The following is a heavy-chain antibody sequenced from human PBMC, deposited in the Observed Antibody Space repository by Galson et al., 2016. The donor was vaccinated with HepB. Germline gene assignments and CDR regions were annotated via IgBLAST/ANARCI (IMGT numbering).Heavy chain of an antibody. D-gene: IGHD6-13*01. V-gene: IGHV3-9*01. CDR1: GFNFGDHA. J-gene: IGHJ4*02. CDR2: ITWNSGSI. CDR3: AKPFLAATVLEDVYYFDD. Sequence: SLRLPCAASGFNFGDHAMHWVRQVPGKGLEWVSGITWNSGSIGYADSVKGRFTMSRDNAKNSLYLQMNSLRVEDTALYYCAKPFLAATVLEDVYYFDDWGQGTLVTVSS.